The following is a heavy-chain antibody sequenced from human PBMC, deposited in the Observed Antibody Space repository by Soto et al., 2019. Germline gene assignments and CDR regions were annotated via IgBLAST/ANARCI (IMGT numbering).Heavy chain of an antibody. CDR1: GYTFSNYD. V-gene: IGHV1-8*01. CDR3: ARGRDDA. D-gene: IGHD1-1*01. J-gene: IGHJ3*01. CDR2: MNPDSGNT. Sequence: QVQLVQSGAEVKKPGASVKVSCKASGYTFSNYDINWVRQATGQGLEWMGWMNPDSGNTGYAQKFQGRVTMTRNNSLRTAYMELSSLTSDDTAVYYCARGRDDAWGQGTRVTVSS.